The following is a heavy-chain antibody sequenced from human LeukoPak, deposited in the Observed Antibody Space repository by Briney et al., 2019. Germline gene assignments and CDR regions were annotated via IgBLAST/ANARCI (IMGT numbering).Heavy chain of an antibody. CDR2: INPSGGST. V-gene: IGHV1-46*01. D-gene: IGHD3-22*01. J-gene: IGHJ4*02. CDR1: GYTFTSYY. CDR3: AREGRNYYDSNGYLY. Sequence: ASVKVSCKASGYTFTSYYMHWVRQAPGQGLEWMGIINPSGGSTSYARKFQGRVTMTRDTSTSTVYMELSSLRSDDTAVYYCAREGRNYYDSNGYLYWGQGTLVTVSS.